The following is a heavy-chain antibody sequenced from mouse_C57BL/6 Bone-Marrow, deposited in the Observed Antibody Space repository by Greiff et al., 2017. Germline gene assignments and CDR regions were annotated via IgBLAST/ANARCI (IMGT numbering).Heavy chain of an antibody. Sequence: QVQLQQPGAELVKPGASVKMSCKASGYTFTSYWITWVKQRPGQGLEWIGDLYPGSGSTNYNEKFKSKATLTVDTSSSTAYMQLSSLTSEDSAVYYCARGFYPMTGLDYWGQGTTLTVSS. D-gene: IGHD6-5*01. J-gene: IGHJ2*01. CDR3: ARGFYPMTGLDY. V-gene: IGHV1-55*01. CDR2: LYPGSGST. CDR1: GYTFTSYW.